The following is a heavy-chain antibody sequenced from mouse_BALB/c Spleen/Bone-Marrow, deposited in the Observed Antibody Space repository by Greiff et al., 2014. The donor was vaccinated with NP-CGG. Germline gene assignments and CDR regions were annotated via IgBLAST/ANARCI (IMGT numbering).Heavy chain of an antibody. J-gene: IGHJ2*01. CDR3: ARVYGNYDY. Sequence: ESGPDLVKPSQSLSLTCTVTGYSITSGYSWYWIRQFPGNKLEWMGYIHYSGSTNYNPSLKSRISITRDTSKNQFFLQLNSVTTEDTATYYCARVYGNYDYWGQGTTLTVSS. CDR1: GYSITSGYS. CDR2: IHYSGST. D-gene: IGHD2-10*02. V-gene: IGHV3-1*02.